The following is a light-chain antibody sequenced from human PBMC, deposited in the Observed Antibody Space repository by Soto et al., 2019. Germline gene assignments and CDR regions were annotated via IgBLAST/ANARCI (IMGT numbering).Light chain of an antibody. CDR2: EVS. CDR1: SSDVGGYNY. CDR3: SSYAGNNKLL. V-gene: IGLV2-8*01. J-gene: IGLJ2*01. Sequence: QSVLTQPPSASGSPGQSVTISCTGTSSDVGGYNYVSWYQQHPGKAPKLIIYEVSKRPSGVPDRFSGSKSSNTASLTVSGLQAEDEADYYCSSYAGNNKLLFGGGTKLTVL.